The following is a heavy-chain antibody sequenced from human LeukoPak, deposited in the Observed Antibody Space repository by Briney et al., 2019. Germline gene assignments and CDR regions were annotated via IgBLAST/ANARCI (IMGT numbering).Heavy chain of an antibody. CDR3: ARDHLGATHYFGF. CDR1: GHTFTSYD. V-gene: IGHV1-18*01. J-gene: IGHJ4*02. CDR2: ISAYNGNT. D-gene: IGHD1-26*01. Sequence: ASVKVSCKASGHTFTSYDISWVRQAPGQGLEWMGWISAYNGNTNHAQKLQGRVTMTTDTSTSTAYMELRSLRSDDTAVYYCARDHLGATHYFGFWGQGTLVTVSS.